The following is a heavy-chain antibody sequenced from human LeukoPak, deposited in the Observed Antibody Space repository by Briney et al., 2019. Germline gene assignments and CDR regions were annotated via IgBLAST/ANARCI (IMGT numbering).Heavy chain of an antibody. CDR3: AKDLYCSGGSCYVANGWFDP. Sequence: GGSLRLSCAASGFIFISYAMSWVRQAPGKGLEWVSTISGSGGSTYYADSVKGRFTISRDNSKNTVYLQMNSLRAEDTAVYYCAKDLYCSGGSCYVANGWFDPWGQGTLVTVSS. V-gene: IGHV3-23*01. J-gene: IGHJ5*02. D-gene: IGHD2-15*01. CDR1: GFIFISYA. CDR2: ISGSGGST.